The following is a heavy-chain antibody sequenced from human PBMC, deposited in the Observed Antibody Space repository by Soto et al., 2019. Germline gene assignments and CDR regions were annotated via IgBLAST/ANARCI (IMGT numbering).Heavy chain of an antibody. CDR3: ARNYDSQDAFDI. D-gene: IGHD3-3*01. J-gene: IGHJ3*02. V-gene: IGHV1-69*02. Sequence: QVQLVQSGAEVKKPGSSVKVSCKASGGTFSSYTISWVRQAPGQGLEWMGRIIPILGIANYAQKFQGRVTITADKSTSTAYMELSSLRSEDTAVYYCARNYDSQDAFDIWGQWTMVTVSS. CDR2: IIPILGIA. CDR1: GGTFSSYT.